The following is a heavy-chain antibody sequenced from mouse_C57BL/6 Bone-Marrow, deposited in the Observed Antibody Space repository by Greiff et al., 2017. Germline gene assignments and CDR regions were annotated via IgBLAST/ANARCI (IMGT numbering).Heavy chain of an antibody. CDR2: IHPNSGST. CDR1: GYTFTTSW. V-gene: IGHV1-64*01. Sequence: VQLQQPGAELVKPGASVKLSCKASGYTFTTSWMHGVKQRPGQGLEWIGMIHPNSGSTNYNEKFKSKATLTVDKSSSTAYMQLSSLTSEDSAVYYCATAWFAYWGQGTLVTVSA. CDR3: ATAWFAY. J-gene: IGHJ3*01.